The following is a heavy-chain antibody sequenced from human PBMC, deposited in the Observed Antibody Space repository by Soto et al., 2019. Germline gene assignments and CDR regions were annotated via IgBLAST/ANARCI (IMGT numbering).Heavy chain of an antibody. V-gene: IGHV4-39*01. Sequence: PSETLSLTCSVSGGSISSGSYYWGWIRQTPGRGLEWIASMYHGGTTYSNPSLKSRVTISVDTSKNQFSLRLTSVTAADTAGYYCARRGVRAAATNLFDPWGQGTTGTVSS. CDR1: GGSISSGSYY. CDR2: MYHGGTT. D-gene: IGHD6-13*01. J-gene: IGHJ5*02. CDR3: ARRGVRAAATNLFDP.